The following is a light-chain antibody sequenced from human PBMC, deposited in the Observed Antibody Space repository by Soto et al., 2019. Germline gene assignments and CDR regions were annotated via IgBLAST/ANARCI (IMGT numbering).Light chain of an antibody. CDR2: QAS. J-gene: IGKJ1*01. V-gene: IGKV1-5*03. CDR1: QSISSW. Sequence: DIQMTQSPSTLSASVGGRFTITCRAIQSISSWLAWYEQKPGKAPKLLIYQASSLESGVPSRFRGSGSGTEFTLTISSLQPDDFATYYCQQYNSYSWTFGQGTKVDIK. CDR3: QQYNSYSWT.